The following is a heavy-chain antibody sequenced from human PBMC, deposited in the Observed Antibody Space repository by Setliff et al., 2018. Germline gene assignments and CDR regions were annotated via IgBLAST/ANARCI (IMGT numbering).Heavy chain of an antibody. CDR2: AIPMFGST. J-gene: IGHJ3*02. V-gene: IGHV1-69*05. Sequence: SVKVSCKASGDTFRSYGISWVRQAPGQGLEWMGGAIPMFGSTSYAQKFQGRVTMTRDTSTSTVYMEVSSLRSEDTAVYFCARDRFYNSWSGTSITAPHDAFDIWGQGTMVTVSS. CDR1: GDTFRSYG. D-gene: IGHD3-3*01. CDR3: ARDRFYNSWSGTSITAPHDAFDI.